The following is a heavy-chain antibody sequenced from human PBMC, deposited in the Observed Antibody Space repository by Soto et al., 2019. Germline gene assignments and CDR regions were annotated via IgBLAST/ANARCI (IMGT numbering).Heavy chain of an antibody. Sequence: QVHLVQSGTEVKKPGSSVKVSCKASGGTFSSSGFSWVRQAPGQGLEWMGMIVPSLDTTNYAQKFQARVTNIADEVTSTAYMELRSLRSEETAVYYCARWPQPRYTADPYAVDVWGQGTRVIVSS. V-gene: IGHV1-69*11. CDR1: GGTFSSSG. CDR3: ARWPQPRYTADPYAVDV. D-gene: IGHD3-16*02. CDR2: IVPSLDTT. J-gene: IGHJ6*02.